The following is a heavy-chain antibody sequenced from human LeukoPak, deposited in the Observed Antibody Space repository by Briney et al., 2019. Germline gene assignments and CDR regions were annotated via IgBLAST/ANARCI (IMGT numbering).Heavy chain of an antibody. D-gene: IGHD6-19*01. J-gene: IGHJ4*02. CDR1: GFTFSSYA. V-gene: IGHV3-30*04. Sequence: GGSLRLSCAASGFTFSSYAMHWVRQAPGKGLEWVAVISYDGSKKYYADSVKGRFTISRDNSKNTLYLQMKSLRAENTAVYYCERDKGGGSGFLSYYFDYWGQGTLVTVSS. CDR3: ERDKGGGSGFLSYYFDY. CDR2: ISYDGSKK.